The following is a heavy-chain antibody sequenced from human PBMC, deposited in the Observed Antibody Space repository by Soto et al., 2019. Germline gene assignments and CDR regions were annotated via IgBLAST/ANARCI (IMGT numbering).Heavy chain of an antibody. D-gene: IGHD2-15*01. V-gene: IGHV1-69*08. CDR2: IIPILGIA. CDR3: ARDTAGDYSSD. CDR1: EGTFSSYT. J-gene: IGHJ4*02. Sequence: QVQLVQSGAEVKKPGSSVKVSCKASEGTFSSYTISWVRQAPGQGLEWMGRIIPILGIANYAQKFQGRVTITADKSTSTAYMELSRLRSEDTAVYYCARDTAGDYSSDWGQGTLVTVSS.